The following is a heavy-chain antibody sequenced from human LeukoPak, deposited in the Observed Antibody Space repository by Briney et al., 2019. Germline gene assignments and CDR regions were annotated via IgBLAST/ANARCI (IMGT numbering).Heavy chain of an antibody. D-gene: IGHD4-17*01. Sequence: GGSLRLSYAASGFTFSNAWMSWVRQAPGKGLEWVGRIRRKSDGGTADYAAPVKGRFTISRDDSKNTLSLQMNSLKPEDTAVYYCATLTTVPTPFAYWGQGTLVTVPP. CDR3: ATLTTVPTPFAY. CDR2: IRRKSDGGTA. J-gene: IGHJ4*02. V-gene: IGHV3-15*01. CDR1: GFTFSNAW.